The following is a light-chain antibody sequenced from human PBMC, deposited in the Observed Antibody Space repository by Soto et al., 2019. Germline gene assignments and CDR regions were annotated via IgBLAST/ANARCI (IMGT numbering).Light chain of an antibody. CDR2: SNN. CDR1: SSNIGGTNY. V-gene: IGLV1-47*02. Sequence: QLVLTQPPSASGTPGQKVFISCSGSSSNIGGTNYAYWYQQLPGAAPKLLMHSNNLRPSGVPERISGSKFGTAASLAISGRRSEDEAVYYCASWDDRLGAVIFGGGTKRTVL. CDR3: ASWDDRLGAVI. J-gene: IGLJ2*01.